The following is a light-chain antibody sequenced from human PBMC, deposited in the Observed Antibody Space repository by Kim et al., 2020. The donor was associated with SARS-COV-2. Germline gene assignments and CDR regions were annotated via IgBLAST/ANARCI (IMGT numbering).Light chain of an antibody. Sequence: ASVGDRVTITCRASHDIRNDLGWYQQNPGRAPKRLIYGASSLQSWVPSRFSGSGSGTEFTLTISSVQPEDFATYFCLQHSTYPITFGQGTRLEIK. CDR1: HDIRND. CDR2: GAS. CDR3: LQHSTYPIT. J-gene: IGKJ5*01. V-gene: IGKV1-17*01.